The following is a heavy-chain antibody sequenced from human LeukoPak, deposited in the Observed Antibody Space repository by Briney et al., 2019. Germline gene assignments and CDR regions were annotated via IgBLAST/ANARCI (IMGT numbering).Heavy chain of an antibody. CDR1: GASISTFH. V-gene: IGHV4-4*07. CDR2: IYSSGST. J-gene: IGHJ4*02. CDR3: AGKDGDY. Sequence: SETLSLTCSVSGASISTFHWTWFRQPAGRGLKWIGLIYSSGSTLLNPSLKNRVAMSVDLTKNQLSLKLTSVTAADTAMYFCAGKDGDYWGRGTLVTVSS.